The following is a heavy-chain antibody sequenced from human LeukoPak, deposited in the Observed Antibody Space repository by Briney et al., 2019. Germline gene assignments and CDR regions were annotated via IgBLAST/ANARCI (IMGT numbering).Heavy chain of an antibody. CDR1: GGSISSGDYY. Sequence: SETLSLTCTVSGGSISSGDYYWSWIRQPPGKGLEWIGYIYYSGSTYYNPSLKSRVTISVAASKNQVSLKLNSVTAADTAVYYCARDRPSSYFDYWGQGTLVTVSS. D-gene: IGHD6-13*01. CDR3: ARDRPSSYFDY. J-gene: IGHJ4*02. CDR2: IYYSGST. V-gene: IGHV4-30-4*08.